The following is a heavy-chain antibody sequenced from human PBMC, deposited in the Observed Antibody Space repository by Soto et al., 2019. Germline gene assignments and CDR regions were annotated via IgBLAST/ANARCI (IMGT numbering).Heavy chain of an antibody. D-gene: IGHD1-26*01. J-gene: IGHJ6*02. CDR1: GGSFSGYY. CDR2: INHSGST. Sequence: SETLSLTCAVYGGSFSGYYWSWIRQPPGKGLEWIGEINHSGSTNSNPSLKSRVTISVDTSKNQFSLKLSSVTAADTAVYYCARGEWAEDQGGYYYYGMDVWGQGTTVTVSS. V-gene: IGHV4-34*01. CDR3: ARGEWAEDQGGYYYYGMDV.